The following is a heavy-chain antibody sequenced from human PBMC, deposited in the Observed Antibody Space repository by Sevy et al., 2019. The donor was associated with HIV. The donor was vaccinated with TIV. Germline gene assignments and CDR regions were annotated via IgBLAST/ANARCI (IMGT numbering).Heavy chain of an antibody. V-gene: IGHV1-18*04. J-gene: IGHJ4*02. Sequence: ASVKVSCKASGYTFTSYGISWVRQAPGQGLEWMGWISAYNGNTNYAQKLQGRVTMTTDTSTGTAYMELRSLRTDYTAVNYYARDKPLATVTTRGNIDYWGQGTLVTVSS. CDR3: ARDKPLATVTTRGNIDY. CDR2: ISAYNGNT. CDR1: GYTFTSYG. D-gene: IGHD4-17*01.